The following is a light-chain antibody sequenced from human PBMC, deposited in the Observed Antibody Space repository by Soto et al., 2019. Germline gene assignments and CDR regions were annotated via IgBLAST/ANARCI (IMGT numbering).Light chain of an antibody. CDR3: SSFTGTTTLDV. Sequence: QSALTQPASVSGSPGQSITSSCTGTSSDVGAYKYVSWYQQHPGKVPKLIIYGVSNRPSGVSNRFSGSKSGNTAFLTISGLQPEDEADYYCSSFTGTTTLDVFGTGTKSPS. CDR2: GVS. CDR1: SSDVGAYKY. V-gene: IGLV2-14*03. J-gene: IGLJ1*01.